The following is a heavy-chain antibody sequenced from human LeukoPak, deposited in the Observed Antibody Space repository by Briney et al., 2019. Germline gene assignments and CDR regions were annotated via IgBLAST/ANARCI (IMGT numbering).Heavy chain of an antibody. Sequence: SETLSLTCAVYGGSFSGYYWSWIRQPPGKGLEWIGEINHSGSTNYNPSLKSRVTISVDTSKNQFSLRLSSVTAADTAVYYCARLRGQQLLNWFDPWGQGTLVTVSS. CDR2: INHSGST. CDR3: ARLRGQQLLNWFDP. D-gene: IGHD6-13*01. CDR1: GGSFSGYY. J-gene: IGHJ5*02. V-gene: IGHV4-34*01.